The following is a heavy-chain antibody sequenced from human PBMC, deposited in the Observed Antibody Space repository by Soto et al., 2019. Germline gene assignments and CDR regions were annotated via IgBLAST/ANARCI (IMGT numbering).Heavy chain of an antibody. J-gene: IGHJ4*02. CDR3: ATHGLGVSSPPYFDN. D-gene: IGHD3-16*01. V-gene: IGHV1-69*01. CDR1: GGPFSGYV. CDR2: FVPLFGTT. Sequence: QLVQSGSEVKKPGSSVKVSCQASGGPFSGYVVTWVLQAPGQGLEWMGEFVPLFGTTNYAQRFSGRITITAEESTSTAYMERRTLRSDDTAVYYCATHGLGVSSPPYFDNWGQGTLVTVSS.